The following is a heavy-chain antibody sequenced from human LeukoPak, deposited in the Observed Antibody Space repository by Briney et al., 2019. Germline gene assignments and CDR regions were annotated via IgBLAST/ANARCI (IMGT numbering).Heavy chain of an antibody. V-gene: IGHV1-69*04. CDR1: GGTFSSYA. CDR3: ARDKALGVNLDY. CDR2: IIPILGIE. Sequence: RASVKVSCKASGGTFSSYAISWVRQAPGQGLEWMGRIIPILGIENYAQKFQGRVTITADKSTSTAYMELSSLRSEDTAVYYCARDKALGVNLDYWGQGTLVTVSS. J-gene: IGHJ4*02. D-gene: IGHD3-16*01.